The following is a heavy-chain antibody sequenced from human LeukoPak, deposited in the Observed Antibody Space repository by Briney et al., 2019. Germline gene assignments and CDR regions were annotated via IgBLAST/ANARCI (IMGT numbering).Heavy chain of an antibody. CDR3: ARDNTRSGSYYPAEYFQH. D-gene: IGHD1-26*01. CDR2: IIPILGIA. Sequence: GASVKVSCKASGGTFSSYAISWVRQAPGQGLEWMGRIIPILGIANYAQKLQGRVTITADKSTSTAYMELSSLRSEDTAVYYCARDNTRSGSYYPAEYFQHWGQGTLVTVSS. V-gene: IGHV1-69*04. J-gene: IGHJ1*01. CDR1: GGTFSSYA.